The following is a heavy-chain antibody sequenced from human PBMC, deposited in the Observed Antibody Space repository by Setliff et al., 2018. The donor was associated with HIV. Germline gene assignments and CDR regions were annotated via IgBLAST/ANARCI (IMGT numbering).Heavy chain of an antibody. Sequence: LRLSCAASGFTFSDYYMSWIRQAPGKGLECVSYISFSGSDIYYAESVKGRFTISRDNAKNSLYLQLNSLRAEDTAVYYCARDAAAPAAIEGAFDIWGQGTMVTVSS. V-gene: IGHV3-11*04. CDR2: ISFSGSDI. CDR3: ARDAAAPAAIEGAFDI. J-gene: IGHJ3*02. D-gene: IGHD2-2*02. CDR1: GFTFSDYY.